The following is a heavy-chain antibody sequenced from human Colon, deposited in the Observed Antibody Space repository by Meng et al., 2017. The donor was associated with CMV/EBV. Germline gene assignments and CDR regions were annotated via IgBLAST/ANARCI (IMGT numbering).Heavy chain of an antibody. CDR1: GDSFSGSY. Sequence: QVQLQPPGTGLFNPSEPRSPTCAVYGDSFSGSYWTWSRQPPGRGLGWIGESYYTGSTNYSPSPKSRVTISLDTSKNQFSLKLNSVTAADTAVYYCARATKSSCWEVLDYWGHGTLVTVSS. CDR3: ARATKSSCWEVLDY. J-gene: IGHJ4*01. V-gene: IGHV4-34*01. D-gene: IGHD2-2*01. CDR2: SYYTGST.